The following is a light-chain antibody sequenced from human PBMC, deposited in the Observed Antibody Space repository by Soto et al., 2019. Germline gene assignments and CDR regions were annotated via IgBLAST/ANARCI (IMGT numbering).Light chain of an antibody. CDR2: AAS. CDR1: QSISSY. Sequence: DIQLTQSPSSLSASVGDSVTITCRASQSISSYLNWYQQKPGKAPKLLIYAASSLQSGVPSRFSGSGSGTDFTLTISSLQPEDFATYYCQQSYSTLLTFGGGTKVEIK. CDR3: QQSYSTLLT. J-gene: IGKJ4*01. V-gene: IGKV1-39*01.